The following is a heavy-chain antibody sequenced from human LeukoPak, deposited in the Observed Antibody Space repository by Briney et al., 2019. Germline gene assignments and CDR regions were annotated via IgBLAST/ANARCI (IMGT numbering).Heavy chain of an antibody. CDR2: ITSSSTY. V-gene: IGHV3-21*01. J-gene: IGHJ1*01. D-gene: IGHD3-22*01. Sequence: TGGSLRLSCAASGFTLSTYNTHWVRQAPGKGLEWVSSITSSSTYYADSVKGRFTISRDNAKNSLYLQMNSLRAEDTAVYYCARDGGDYYDSSGYPFHHWGQGTLVTVSS. CDR3: ARDGGDYYDSSGYPFHH. CDR1: GFTLSTYN.